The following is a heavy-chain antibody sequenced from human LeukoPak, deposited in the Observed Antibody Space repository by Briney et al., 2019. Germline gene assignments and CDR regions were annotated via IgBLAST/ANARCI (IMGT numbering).Heavy chain of an antibody. CDR2: IKQDGSEK. CDR3: ARDQYYYGSGTDY. CDR1: GVTFSSYW. V-gene: IGHV3-7*01. Sequence: GGSLRLSCAASGVTFSSYWMSWVRQAPGKGLEWVANIKQDGSEKYYVDSVKGRFTISRDNAKNSLYLQMNSLRAEDTAVYYCARDQYYYGSGTDYWGQGTLVTVSS. D-gene: IGHD3-10*01. J-gene: IGHJ4*02.